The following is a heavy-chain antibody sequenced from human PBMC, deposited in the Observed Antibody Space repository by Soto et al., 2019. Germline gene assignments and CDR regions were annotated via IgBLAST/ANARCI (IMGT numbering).Heavy chain of an antibody. CDR1: GFTFSSYA. Sequence: DVQLLESGGHLVQPGGSLRLSCEASGFTFSSYAMSWVRQAPGKGLEWVSSVSAGGDMTYYSDSVKGRFTISRDNSNNALFRQMNSLRIEDTALYYCARGDRGGSGSPASYYYSGLDVWGQGTTVTVS. D-gene: IGHD3-10*01. CDR2: VSAGGDMT. J-gene: IGHJ6*02. CDR3: ARGDRGGSGSPASYYYSGLDV. V-gene: IGHV3-23*01.